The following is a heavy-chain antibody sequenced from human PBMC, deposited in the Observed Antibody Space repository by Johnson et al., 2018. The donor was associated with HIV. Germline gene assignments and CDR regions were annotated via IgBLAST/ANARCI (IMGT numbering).Heavy chain of an antibody. CDR3: ARVRGYSYGAHAFDI. CDR2: MSYDGSDK. Sequence: QVQLVESGGGVVQPGRSLRLSCAVSGFTLSSYVMHWVRQAPGKGLEWVAVMSYDGSDKYYADSVKGRFTISRDNSKNTLYLQMNSLRAEDTAVYYCARVRGYSYGAHAFDIWGQGTMVTVSS. V-gene: IGHV3-30*04. J-gene: IGHJ3*02. D-gene: IGHD5-18*01. CDR1: GFTLSSYV.